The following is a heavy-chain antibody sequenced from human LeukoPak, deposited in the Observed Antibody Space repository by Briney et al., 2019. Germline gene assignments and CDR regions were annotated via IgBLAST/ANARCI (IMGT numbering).Heavy chain of an antibody. CDR3: AKDPYGTRYFDY. V-gene: IGHV3-23*01. CDR1: GFTFNKYA. J-gene: IGHJ4*02. D-gene: IGHD2-2*01. CDR2: LSGSGGDT. Sequence: GGSLRLSCAASGFTFNKYAMSWVSQAPGKGLEWVSSLSGSGGDTYYAESVKGRFTISRDNSKNTVYLEMNSLRAEDTAVYYSAKDPYGTRYFDYWGQGTLVTVSS.